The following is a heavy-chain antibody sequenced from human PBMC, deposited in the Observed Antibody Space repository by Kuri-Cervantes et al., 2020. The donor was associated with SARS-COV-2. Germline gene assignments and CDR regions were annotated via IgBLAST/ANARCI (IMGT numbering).Heavy chain of an antibody. CDR2: VYYSGTT. CDR3: ARHAPSILRFLQWTQPANNFDY. J-gene: IGHJ4*02. CDR1: GGSTSSQSYY. Sequence: GSLRLSCTVSGGSTSSQSYYWGWIRQTPGKGLEWIGSVYYSGTTYYNPSLKSRGTISLETSKNQLALNLNSVTAADTAVFYCARHAPSILRFLQWTQPANNFDYWGQGTLVTVSS. D-gene: IGHD3-3*01. V-gene: IGHV4-39*01.